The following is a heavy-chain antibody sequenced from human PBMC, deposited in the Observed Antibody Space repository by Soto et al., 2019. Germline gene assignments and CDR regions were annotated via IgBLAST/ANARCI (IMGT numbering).Heavy chain of an antibody. CDR1: GGSISSSSYY. J-gene: IGHJ3*02. CDR3: ARVTNTGVVITTAFDI. Sequence: QLQLQESGPGLVKPSETLSLTCTVSGGSISSSSYYWGWIRQPPGKGLEWIGSIYYSGSTYYNPSRKSRVPISVDTSTTQFARNLGSVTAPDTAVYYCARVTNTGVVITTAFDIWGQGTMVTVSA. CDR2: IYYSGST. V-gene: IGHV4-39*01. D-gene: IGHD3-22*01.